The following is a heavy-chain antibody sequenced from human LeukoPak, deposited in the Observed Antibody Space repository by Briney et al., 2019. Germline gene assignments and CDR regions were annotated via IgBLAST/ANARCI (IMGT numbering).Heavy chain of an antibody. V-gene: IGHV1-69*13. CDR2: IIPIFGTA. Sequence: GASVKVSCKASGGTFSSYAISWVRQAPGQGLEWMGGIIPIFGTANYAQKFQGRVTITADESTSTAYMELSSLRSEDTAVYYCARDGIATEPYYYYGMDVWGQGTTVTVSS. J-gene: IGHJ6*02. CDR3: ARDGIATEPYYYYGMDV. CDR1: GGTFSSYA. D-gene: IGHD6-13*01.